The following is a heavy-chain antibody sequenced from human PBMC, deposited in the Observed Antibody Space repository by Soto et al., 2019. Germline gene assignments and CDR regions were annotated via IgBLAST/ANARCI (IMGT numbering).Heavy chain of an antibody. CDR3: ARVPSPFDYYYAMDV. D-gene: IGHD3-16*01. Sequence: PSETLSLTCTFSCDSISSGNKYWSWIRQPPGKGLEWIGYIFSSGTTYYNPSLKSRLTMSLDASQNQFSLKLNSLTDADTAVYFCARVPSPFDYYYAMDVWGQGTTVTVSS. CDR1: CDSISSGNKY. CDR2: IFSSGTT. J-gene: IGHJ6*02. V-gene: IGHV4-30-4*01.